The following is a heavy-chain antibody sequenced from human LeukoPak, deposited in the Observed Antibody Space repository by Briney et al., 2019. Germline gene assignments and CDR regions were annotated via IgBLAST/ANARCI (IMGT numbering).Heavy chain of an antibody. CDR1: GYTLTELS. J-gene: IGHJ2*01. D-gene: IGHD3-22*01. V-gene: IGHV1-24*01. CDR2: FDPEDGET. CDR3: ATVPNYYDSSGRPLDL. Sequence: ASVKVSCKVSGYTLTELSMHWVRQAPGKGLEWMGGFDPEDGETIYAQKFQGRVTMTEDTSTDTAYMELSSLRSEDTAVYYCATVPNYYDSSGRPLDLWGRGTLVTVSS.